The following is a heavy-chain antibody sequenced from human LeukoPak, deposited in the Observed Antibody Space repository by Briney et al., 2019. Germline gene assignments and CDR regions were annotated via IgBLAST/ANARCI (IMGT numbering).Heavy chain of an antibody. V-gene: IGHV1-8*01. CDR3: ARRHGRPPSCWLVEVYYYYYMDV. CDR1: GYTFTSYD. J-gene: IGHJ6*03. Sequence: ASVKVSCKASGYTFTSYDINWVREATGQGLEWMGWMNPNSGNTGYAQKFQGRVTMTRNTSISTASMELSSLRSEDTAVYYCARRHGRPPSCWLVEVYYYYYMDVWGKGTTVTVSS. D-gene: IGHD2-2*01. CDR2: MNPNSGNT.